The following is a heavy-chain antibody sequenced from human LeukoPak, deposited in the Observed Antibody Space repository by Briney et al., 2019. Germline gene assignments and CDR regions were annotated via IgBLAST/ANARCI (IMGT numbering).Heavy chain of an antibody. CDR3: AKVGHRIAVAGPDAFDI. D-gene: IGHD6-19*01. CDR1: GFTFSNHA. V-gene: IGHV3-23*01. Sequence: GGSLRLSCAASGFTFSNHAMNWVRQAPGKGLEWVSGISGSGGSIYYADSVKGRFTISRDNSKNTLYLQMNSLRAEDTAVYYCAKVGHRIAVAGPDAFDIWGQGTMVTVSS. J-gene: IGHJ3*02. CDR2: ISGSGGSI.